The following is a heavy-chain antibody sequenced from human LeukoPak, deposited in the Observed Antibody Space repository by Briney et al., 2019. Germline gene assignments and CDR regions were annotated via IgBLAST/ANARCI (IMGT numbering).Heavy chain of an antibody. V-gene: IGHV3-21*01. CDR3: ARVEMATPHFDY. Sequence: GGSLRLSCAASGFTFSSYSMNWVRQAPGKGLEWVSSISSSSSYIYYADSVKGRFTISRDNAKNSLYLQMNSLRAEDTAVYCCARVEMATPHFDYWGQGTLVTVSS. CDR1: GFTFSSYS. J-gene: IGHJ4*02. CDR2: ISSSSSYI. D-gene: IGHD5-24*01.